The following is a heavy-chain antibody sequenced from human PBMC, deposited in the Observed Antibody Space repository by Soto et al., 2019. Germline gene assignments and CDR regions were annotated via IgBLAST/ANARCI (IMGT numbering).Heavy chain of an antibody. CDR3: AGEKGGGSYLDY. CDR1: GYTFTSYD. Sequence: QVQLVQSGAEVKKPGASVKVSCKASGYTFTSYDINWVRQATGQGLEWMGWMNPNSGNTGYAQKYQGRVTITRNTSISTAYLELSSMRSEDTAVYYCAGEKGGGSYLDYWGQGTLVTVSS. D-gene: IGHD1-26*01. V-gene: IGHV1-8*01. CDR2: MNPNSGNT. J-gene: IGHJ4*02.